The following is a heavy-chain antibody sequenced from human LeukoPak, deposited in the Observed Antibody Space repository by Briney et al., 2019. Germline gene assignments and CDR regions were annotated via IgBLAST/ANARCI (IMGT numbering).Heavy chain of an antibody. D-gene: IGHD2-21*02. CDR2: IYYSGST. CDR3: ARSKSVVTALFDY. CDR1: GGSFSGYY. V-gene: IGHV4-59*08. J-gene: IGHJ4*02. Sequence: SETLSLTCAVYGGSFSGYYWSWIRQPPGKGLEWIGYIYYSGSTNYNPSLKSRVTISVDTSKNQLSLKLSSVTAADTAVYYCARSKSVVTALFDYWGQGTLVTVSS.